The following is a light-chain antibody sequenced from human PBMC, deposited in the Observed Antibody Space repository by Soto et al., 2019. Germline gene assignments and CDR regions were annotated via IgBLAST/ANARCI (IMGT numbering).Light chain of an antibody. CDR3: QQYHSYSWT. CDR1: QSISSW. J-gene: IGKJ1*01. Sequence: DIQITQSPSILSASVGDRVTITCRASQSISSWLAWYQQKPGKVPNLLIYKASTLQSGVPLRFRGSGSGTEFTLTISRLQPDDFETYYCQQYHSYSWTFGQGTKVDIK. V-gene: IGKV1-5*03. CDR2: KAS.